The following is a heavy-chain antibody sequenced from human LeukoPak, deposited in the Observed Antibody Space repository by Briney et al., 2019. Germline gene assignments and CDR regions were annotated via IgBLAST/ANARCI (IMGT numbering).Heavy chain of an antibody. D-gene: IGHD6-13*01. Sequence: SQTLSLTFDISGDSVSSNSAAWNWIRQSPSRGLEWLGRTYYRSKWFNDYALSVKGLITINADTSKNQFSLQLNSVTPEDTAVYYCAGALPAAGNPWFDTWGPGTLVTVSS. CDR2: TYYRSKWFN. CDR3: AGALPAAGNPWFDT. V-gene: IGHV6-1*01. J-gene: IGHJ5*02. CDR1: GDSVSSNSAA.